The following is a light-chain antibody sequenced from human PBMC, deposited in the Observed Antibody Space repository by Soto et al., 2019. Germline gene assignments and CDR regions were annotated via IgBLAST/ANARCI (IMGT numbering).Light chain of an antibody. CDR1: QRVSNNY. J-gene: IGKJ1*01. V-gene: IGKV3-20*01. CDR3: QQYGSSGT. Sequence: EIVLTQSPGTLSLSPGERATLSCRASQRVSNNYLAWYQQIPGQAPRLLIYGASNRATGIPDRFSGSGSGTDFTLTISRLEPEDFAVYYCQQYGSSGTFGQGTKVDIK. CDR2: GAS.